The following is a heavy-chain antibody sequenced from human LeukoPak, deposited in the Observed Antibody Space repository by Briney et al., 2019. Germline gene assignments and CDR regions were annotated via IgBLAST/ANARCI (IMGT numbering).Heavy chain of an antibody. Sequence: PGGSLRLSCTASGFTFGDYAMSWFRQAPGKGLEWVGFIRSKAYGGTTEYAASVKGRFTISRDDSKSIAYLQMNSLKTEDTAVHYCTREVNDYVWGSYRSSYYYYYMDVWGKGTTVTVSS. D-gene: IGHD3-16*02. CDR3: TREVNDYVWGSYRSSYYYYYMDV. CDR1: GFTFGDYA. CDR2: IRSKAYGGTT. V-gene: IGHV3-49*03. J-gene: IGHJ6*03.